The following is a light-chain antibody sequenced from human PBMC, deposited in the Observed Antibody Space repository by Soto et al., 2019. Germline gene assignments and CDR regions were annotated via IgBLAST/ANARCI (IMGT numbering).Light chain of an antibody. CDR1: QSISSY. CDR3: QQYSTYPLT. J-gene: IGKJ4*01. Sequence: DIQMTQSPSSLSASLGDRVTITCRASQSISSYLNWYQQKPGKAPKLLIYAASSLQSGVPSRFSGSGSGTEFTLTIDSLQPDDFATFYCQQYSTYPLTFGGGTKVDIK. CDR2: AAS. V-gene: IGKV1-39*01.